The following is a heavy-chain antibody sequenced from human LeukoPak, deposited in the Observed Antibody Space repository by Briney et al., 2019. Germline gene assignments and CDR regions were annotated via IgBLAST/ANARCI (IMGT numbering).Heavy chain of an antibody. CDR1: GFTFNTYS. D-gene: IGHD1-26*01. CDR3: ARGEVVGTTTGVDY. V-gene: IGHV3-21*01. Sequence: GGSLRLSCAASGFTFNTYSMNWVRQAPGKGLEWVSSISSSSSYIFYADSVKGRFTISRDNAKNSLSLQMNNLRVEDTAVYYCARGEVVGTTTGVDYWGQGTLVTVSS. CDR2: ISSSSSYI. J-gene: IGHJ4*02.